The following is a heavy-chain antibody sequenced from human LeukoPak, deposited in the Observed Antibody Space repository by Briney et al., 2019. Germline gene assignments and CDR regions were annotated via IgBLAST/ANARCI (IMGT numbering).Heavy chain of an antibody. Sequence: SETLFLTCTVSGYSISSGYYWGWIRQPPGKGLEWIGSIYHSGSTYYNPSLKSRVTISVDTSKNQFSLKLSSVTAADTAVYYCARARASGSYFFDYWGQGTLVTVSS. CDR3: ARARASGSYFFDY. CDR1: GYSISSGYY. D-gene: IGHD1-26*01. J-gene: IGHJ4*02. V-gene: IGHV4-38-2*02. CDR2: IYHSGST.